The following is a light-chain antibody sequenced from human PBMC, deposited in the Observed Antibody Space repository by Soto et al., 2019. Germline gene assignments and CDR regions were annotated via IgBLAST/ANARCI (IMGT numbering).Light chain of an antibody. CDR2: EAS. V-gene: IGKV1-9*01. J-gene: IGKJ1*01. CDR3: LQYNGYYRT. Sequence: DIQLTQSPSLLSASIGDRVTITCRASHDISTFLAWYQQKPGKAPKLLIYEASTLQSGVPSRFSGSGSGTTFTLTISSLQSDDFATYYCLQYNGYYRTFGQGTKVDIK. CDR1: HDISTF.